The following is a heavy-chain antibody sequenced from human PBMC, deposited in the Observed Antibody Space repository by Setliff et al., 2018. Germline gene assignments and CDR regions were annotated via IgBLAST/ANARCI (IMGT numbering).Heavy chain of an antibody. CDR3: ARGPISGSGTYYGAD. J-gene: IGHJ4*02. D-gene: IGHD3-10*01. V-gene: IGHV1-69*13. CDR1: GDTFSTYS. CDR2: IIPMFRTG. Sequence: RASVKVSCKASGDTFSTYSLSWVRQAPGQGLEWMGGIIPMFRTGKYAQRFQGRVTITADESTSTAYMELSSLRPEDTAEYFCARGPISGSGTYYGADWGQGTLVTVSS.